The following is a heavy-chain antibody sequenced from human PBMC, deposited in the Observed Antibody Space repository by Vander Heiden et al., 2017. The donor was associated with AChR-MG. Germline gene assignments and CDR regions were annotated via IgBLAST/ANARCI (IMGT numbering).Heavy chain of an antibody. Sequence: EVQLVESGGGLVKPGGSLRLSCAASGFTFSSYSMNWVRQAPGKGLEWVSSISSSSSYIYYADSVKGRFTISRDNAKNSLYLQMNSLRAEDTAVYYCARDPAPSTTVTSDPWGQGTLVTVSS. J-gene: IGHJ5*02. CDR2: ISSSSSYI. CDR1: GFTFSSYS. CDR3: ARDPAPSTTVTSDP. V-gene: IGHV3-21*01. D-gene: IGHD4-17*01.